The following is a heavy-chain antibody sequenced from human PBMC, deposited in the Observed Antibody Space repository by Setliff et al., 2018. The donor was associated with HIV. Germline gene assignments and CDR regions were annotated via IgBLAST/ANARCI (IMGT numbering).Heavy chain of an antibody. V-gene: IGHV4-39*07. CDR2: IYHSGIT. J-gene: IGHJ3*02. D-gene: IGHD1-26*01. Sequence: SETLSLTCSVSGGSISSSSHYWGWIRQPPGKGLEWIGSIYHSGITYYNSSLKSRVTISVDTSKNQFSLNLTSVTAADTAVYYCARLGYSGSLVGAFDIWGQGTMVT. CDR3: ARLGYSGSLVGAFDI. CDR1: GGSISSSSHY.